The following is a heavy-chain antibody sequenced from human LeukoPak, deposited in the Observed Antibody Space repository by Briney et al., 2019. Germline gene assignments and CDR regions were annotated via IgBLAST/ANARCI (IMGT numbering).Heavy chain of an antibody. CDR3: AKAYGDYVRYYFDY. J-gene: IGHJ4*02. CDR1: GFTFNLHA. CDR2: IRGAGDRT. V-gene: IGHV3-23*01. Sequence: GGSLRLSCAASGFTFNLHAMSWIRQAPGKGLEWVSGIRGAGDRTSYADSVKGRFTISRDNSKNTLYLQMNSLRAEDTAVYYCAKAYGDYVRYYFDYWGQGTLVTVSS. D-gene: IGHD4-17*01.